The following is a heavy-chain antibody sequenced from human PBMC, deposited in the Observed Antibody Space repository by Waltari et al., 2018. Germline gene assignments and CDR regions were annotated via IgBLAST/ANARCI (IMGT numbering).Heavy chain of an antibody. D-gene: IGHD4-4*01. CDR3: ARSTVTRYFDY. CDR1: ASSISTDYY. Sequence: QVQLQESGPGLVKPSETLSLICAVSASSISTDYYWGWIRQPPGKGREWFGNIYHTGSTSHNPSLKSRVTISVDTSKNQFPLMLSAVTAADTATYYCARSTVTRYFDYWGQGTLITVSS. J-gene: IGHJ4*02. CDR2: IYHTGST. V-gene: IGHV4-38-2*01.